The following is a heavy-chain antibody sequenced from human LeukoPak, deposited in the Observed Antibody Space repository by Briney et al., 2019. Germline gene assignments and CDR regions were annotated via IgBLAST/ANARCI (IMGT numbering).Heavy chain of an antibody. CDR1: GFTFSSYW. CDR3: ARDLGQYYDTSDNWFDP. V-gene: IGHV3-74*01. CDR2: INSDGSST. Sequence: GGSLRLSCAASGFTFSSYWMHWVRHAPGKGLVWVSRINSDGSSTTYAASLKGLFTISRDNAKNTLNLQMNSLRAEDTAVYYCARDLGQYYDTSDNWFDPWGQGTLVTVSS. J-gene: IGHJ5*02. D-gene: IGHD3-22*01.